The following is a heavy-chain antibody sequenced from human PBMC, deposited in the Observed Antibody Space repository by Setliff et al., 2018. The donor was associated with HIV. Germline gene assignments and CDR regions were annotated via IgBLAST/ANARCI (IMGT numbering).Heavy chain of an antibody. CDR1: GYTFTDYY. D-gene: IGHD3-16*01. J-gene: IGHJ4*02. CDR3: ARAFGPLD. CDR2: INPKSGGT. V-gene: IGHV1-2*02. Sequence: ASVKVSCKASGYTFTDYYMHWVRQAPGQGLEWMGWINPKSGGTNSALKFQGRVTMTRDTSISTAYMELSRLRSDDTAVYYCARAFGPLDWGQGTLVTVSS.